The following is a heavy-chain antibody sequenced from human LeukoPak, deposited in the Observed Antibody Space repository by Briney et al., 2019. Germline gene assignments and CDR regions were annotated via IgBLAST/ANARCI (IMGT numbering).Heavy chain of an antibody. CDR2: IHYNGSS. Sequence: PSETLSLTCTVSGGSITSKNSYWGWIRQSPGKGLEWIGSIHYNGSSYYNPSLKSRVFISVDTSKSQFFLRVSSVTVADTAIYYCARQQGYYDFETATAFPPYYFDSWGQGTLVTSSS. V-gene: IGHV4-39*01. D-gene: IGHD3-3*01. CDR1: GGSITSKNSY. J-gene: IGHJ4*02. CDR3: ARQQGYYDFETATAFPPYYFDS.